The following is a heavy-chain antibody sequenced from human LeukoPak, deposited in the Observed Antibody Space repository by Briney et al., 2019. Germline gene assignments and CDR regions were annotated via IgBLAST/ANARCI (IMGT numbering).Heavy chain of an antibody. J-gene: IGHJ4*02. CDR3: ARHRSGWLQSSFDY. CDR1: GGSISSSSFY. D-gene: IGHD5-24*01. CDR2: IYYSGSS. Sequence: SETLSLTCSVSGGSISSSSFYWGWIRQPPGKGLEWIGSIYYSGSSFDNPALKSRVTISVDTSKNQFSLKLSSVTAADTAVYYCARHRSGWLQSSFDYWGQGTLVTVSS. V-gene: IGHV4-39*01.